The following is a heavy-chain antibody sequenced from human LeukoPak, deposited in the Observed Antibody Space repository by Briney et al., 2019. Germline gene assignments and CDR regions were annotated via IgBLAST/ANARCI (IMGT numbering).Heavy chain of an antibody. V-gene: IGHV1-18*01. D-gene: IGHD3-22*01. J-gene: IGHJ4*02. CDR1: GYTFRSYG. Sequence: ASVQVSCKASGYTFRSYGINWVRQAPGQGLEWMGWISPYNRNTNYAQKLQGRATMTTDTSTSTAYMELGSLRSDDTAVYYCARDKVPYYYDSTGYAADYWGQGTLVTVSS. CDR2: ISPYNRNT. CDR3: ARDKVPYYYDSTGYAADY.